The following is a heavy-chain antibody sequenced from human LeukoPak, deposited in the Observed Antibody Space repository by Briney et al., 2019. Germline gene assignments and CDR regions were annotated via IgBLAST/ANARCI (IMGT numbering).Heavy chain of an antibody. V-gene: IGHV1-24*01. D-gene: IGHD3-22*01. Sequence: ASVKVSCKVSGYTLTELSMHWVRQAPGKGLEWMGGFDPEDGETIYAQKFQGRVTMTEDTSTDTAYMELSSLRSEDTAVYYCAREGLAYYYDSSGYGGNAFDIWGQGTMVTVSS. CDR1: GYTLTELS. CDR2: FDPEDGET. CDR3: AREGLAYYYDSSGYGGNAFDI. J-gene: IGHJ3*02.